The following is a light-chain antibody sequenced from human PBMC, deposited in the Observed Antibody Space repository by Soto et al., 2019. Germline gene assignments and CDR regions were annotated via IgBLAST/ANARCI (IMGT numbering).Light chain of an antibody. CDR3: QQRSNWSCT. CDR2: DAS. V-gene: IGKV3-11*01. J-gene: IGKJ3*01. Sequence: EIVLTQSPATLSLSPGERATLSCRARQSVSSYLASYQQKPGQAPRLLIYDASNRATDIPARFSGSGTGTDFPLSNSSLEPEDFAVYYCQQRSNWSCTFGPGTKVDI. CDR1: QSVSSY.